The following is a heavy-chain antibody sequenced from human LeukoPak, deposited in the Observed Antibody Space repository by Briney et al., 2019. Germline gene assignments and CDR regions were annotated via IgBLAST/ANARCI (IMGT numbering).Heavy chain of an antibody. V-gene: IGHV6-1*01. CDR2: TYYRSTWYN. CDR1: GDSVSSKSTA. J-gene: IGHJ5*02. Sequence: SQTLSLTCAISGDSVSSKSTAWNWIRQSPSRGLEWLGRTYYRSTWYNDYAVSVRGRITVNPDTSKNQFSLHLNSVTPEDTAVYYCARRLTQYDCFDPWGQRILVTVSS. D-gene: IGHD2-2*01. CDR3: ARRLTQYDCFDP.